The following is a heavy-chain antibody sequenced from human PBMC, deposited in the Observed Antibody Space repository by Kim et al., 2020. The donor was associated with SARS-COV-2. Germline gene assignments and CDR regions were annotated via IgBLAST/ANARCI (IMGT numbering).Heavy chain of an antibody. V-gene: IGHV3-49*03. CDR1: GFTFGDYA. D-gene: IGHD5-12*01. Sequence: GGSLRLSCTASGFTFGDYAMSWFRQAPGKGLEWVGFITSKGYGGTTEYAASVKGRFTISRDDSKSIAYLHMNSLKTEDTAVYYCTTLRGDGYKGVDAFDMWGQGTMVTVSS. CDR3: TTLRGDGYKGVDAFDM. CDR2: ITSKGYGGTT. J-gene: IGHJ3*02.